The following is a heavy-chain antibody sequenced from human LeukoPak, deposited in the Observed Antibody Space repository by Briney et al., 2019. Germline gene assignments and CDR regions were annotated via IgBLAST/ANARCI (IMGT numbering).Heavy chain of an antibody. Sequence: ASVKVSCKASGYTFISYGISWVRQAPGQGLEWMGWISTYNGNTKYAQRFQGRVTMTTDTSTSTGYMELRSLRSDDTAVYYCAKGGYSYGPVDYYYYMDVWGKGTTVTVSS. D-gene: IGHD5-18*01. CDR1: GYTFISYG. CDR2: ISTYNGNT. V-gene: IGHV1-18*01. CDR3: AKGGYSYGPVDYYYYMDV. J-gene: IGHJ6*03.